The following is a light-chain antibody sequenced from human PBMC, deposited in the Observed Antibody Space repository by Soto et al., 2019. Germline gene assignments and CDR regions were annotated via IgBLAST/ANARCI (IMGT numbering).Light chain of an antibody. CDR1: SSNIGSNY. CDR3: AAWDDSLSGLV. CDR2: SNN. J-gene: IGLJ2*01. Sequence: QSVLTQPPSASGTPGQRVTFSCSGSSSNIGSNYVYWYQQLPGTAPKLLIYSNNLRPSGVPDRFSGSKSGTSASLAISGLQSEDEADYYCAAWDDSLSGLVFGGGTKLPVL. V-gene: IGLV1-47*01.